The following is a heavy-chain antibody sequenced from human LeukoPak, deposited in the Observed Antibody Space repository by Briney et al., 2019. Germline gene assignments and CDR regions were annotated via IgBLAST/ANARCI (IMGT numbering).Heavy chain of an antibody. CDR2: ISYSGTT. D-gene: IGHD6-13*01. CDR1: GGSISTGSYY. V-gene: IGHV4-39*02. Sequence: PSETLSLTCTVSGGSISTGSYYWGWVRQPPGKGLEYIGSISYSGTTYYNPSLKSRVTISVDTSKNHFSLNLSPVSAADTAVYYCARSSAGVPFDYWGQGTLVTVSS. CDR3: ARSSAGVPFDY. J-gene: IGHJ4*02.